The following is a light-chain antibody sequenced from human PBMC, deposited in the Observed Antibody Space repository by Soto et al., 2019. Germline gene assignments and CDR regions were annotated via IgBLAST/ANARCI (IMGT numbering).Light chain of an antibody. CDR2: EVR. Sequence: QSALTQPRSVSGSLGQSVTISCAGTRSDVGGYNYVSWYQQPPGTAPKLMIYEVRKRPSGVPDRFSGSKSGNTASLTISGLQAEDEGDYYCCSYAGRYTWVFGTGTKLTVL. CDR1: RSDVGGYNY. V-gene: IGLV2-11*01. J-gene: IGLJ1*01. CDR3: CSYAGRYTWV.